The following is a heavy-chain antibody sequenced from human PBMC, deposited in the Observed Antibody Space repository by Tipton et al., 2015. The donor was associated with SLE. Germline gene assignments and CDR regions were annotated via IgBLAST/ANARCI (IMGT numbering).Heavy chain of an antibody. Sequence: TLSLTCTVSGGSISSSSNYWGWIRQPPGKGLEWIGSIYYSGSTYSGSTYYNPSLKSRVTISVDTSKNQFSLKLSSVTAADTAVYYCARPGDYGSGSYYNASPDAFDIWGQGTMVTVSS. V-gene: IGHV4-39*01. CDR1: GGSISSSSNY. CDR3: ARPGDYGSGSYYNASPDAFDI. D-gene: IGHD3-10*01. CDR2: IYYSGSTYSGST. J-gene: IGHJ3*02.